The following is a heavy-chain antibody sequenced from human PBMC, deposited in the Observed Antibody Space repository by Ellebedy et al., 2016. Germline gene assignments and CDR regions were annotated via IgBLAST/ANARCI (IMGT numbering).Heavy chain of an antibody. J-gene: IGHJ4*02. Sequence: ASVKVSCXASGYTFTSYDINWVRQATGQGLEWMGWMNPNSGNTGYAQKFQGRVTMTRNTSISTAYMELSSLRSEDTAVYYCARAPGIAVAGTGHYWGQGTLVTVSS. CDR1: GYTFTSYD. CDR3: ARAPGIAVAGTGHY. D-gene: IGHD6-19*01. CDR2: MNPNSGNT. V-gene: IGHV1-8*01.